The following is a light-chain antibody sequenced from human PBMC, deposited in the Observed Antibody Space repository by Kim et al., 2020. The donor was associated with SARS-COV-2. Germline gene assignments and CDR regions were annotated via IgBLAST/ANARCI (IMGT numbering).Light chain of an antibody. CDR2: GNS. Sequence: VTISCAGSSSNIGAGYDVHWYQQLPGTAPKLLIYGNSNRPSGVPDRFSGSKSGTSASLAITGLQAEDEADYYCQSYDSSLSGSGVFGTGTKVTVL. J-gene: IGLJ1*01. CDR3: QSYDSSLSGSGV. CDR1: SSNIGAGYD. V-gene: IGLV1-40*01.